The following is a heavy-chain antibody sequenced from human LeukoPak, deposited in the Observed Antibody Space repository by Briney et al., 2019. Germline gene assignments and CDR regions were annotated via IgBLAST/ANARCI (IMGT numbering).Heavy chain of an antibody. CDR3: ARRVATKPKYCFDN. D-gene: IGHD5-24*01. Sequence: PGGSLRLSCTASGFTFGDYAMSWFRQAPGKGLEWIGFIFYTGSTSYNPSLKSRVTISLYTAKNQFSLRLSSVTAADTAVYYCARRVATKPKYCFDNWGQGTLVTVSS. CDR1: GFTFGDYA. CDR2: IFYTGST. J-gene: IGHJ4*02. V-gene: IGHV4-59*08.